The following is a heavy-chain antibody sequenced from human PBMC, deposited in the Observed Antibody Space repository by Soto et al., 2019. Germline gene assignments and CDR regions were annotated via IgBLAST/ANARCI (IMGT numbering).Heavy chain of an antibody. CDR3: AKGPTRYWVVPAARVYDY. Sequence: GRAVRLSCAASGFTFSIYALSWVRQAPGKGLEWVSAISGSGGSTYYADSVKGRFTISRDNSKNTLYLQMNSLRAEDTAVYYCAKGPTRYWVVPAARVYDYWGQGTLVTVS. CDR2: ISGSGGST. V-gene: IGHV3-23*01. CDR1: GFTFSIYA. J-gene: IGHJ4*02. D-gene: IGHD2-2*01.